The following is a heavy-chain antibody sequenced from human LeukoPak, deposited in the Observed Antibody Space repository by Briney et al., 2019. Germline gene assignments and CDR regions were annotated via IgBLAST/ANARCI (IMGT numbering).Heavy chain of an antibody. CDR2: INPYNGDT. V-gene: IGHV1-2*02. J-gene: IGHJ6*03. D-gene: IGHD3-22*01. CDR3: ARGSYDSRGYYSDYHFYMEL. CDR1: GYTFTCYY. Sequence: GASVKVSCKASGYTFTCYYLHWVGQAPGQGREGMGGINPYNGDTNYSPKFKGRVTLTRDTSTTTSYMDLSRLTSDDTAVYFCARGSYDSRGYYSDYHFYMELWGKGTTVTVSS.